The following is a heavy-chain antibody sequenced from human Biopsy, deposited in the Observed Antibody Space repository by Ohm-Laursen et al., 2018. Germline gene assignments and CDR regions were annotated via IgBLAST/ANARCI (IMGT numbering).Heavy chain of an antibody. CDR3: ARGTGRYYVYGAFDI. V-gene: IGHV4-4*07. J-gene: IGHJ3*02. D-gene: IGHD1-26*01. Sequence: PPGTLSLTCTVSGDSFNNYYWSWIRQPAGKGLEWIGRIYTSGSPNYNLSLESRVTMSVDTSKNQFSLNLRSVTAADTAVYYCARGTGRYYVYGAFDIWGQGTVVTVSS. CDR2: IYTSGSP. CDR1: GDSFNNYY.